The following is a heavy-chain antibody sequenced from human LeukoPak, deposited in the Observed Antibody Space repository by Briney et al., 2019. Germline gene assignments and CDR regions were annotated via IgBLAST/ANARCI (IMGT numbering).Heavy chain of an antibody. CDR3: ASYGSGSYYNILDY. CDR2: IIPILGIA. J-gene: IGHJ4*02. CDR1: GGTFSSYA. Sequence: RASVKVSCKASGGTFSSYAISWVRQAPGQGREWMGRIIPILGIANYAQKFQGRVTITADESTSTAYMELSSLRSEDTAVYYCASYGSGSYYNILDYWGQGTLVTVSS. D-gene: IGHD3-10*01. V-gene: IGHV1-69*04.